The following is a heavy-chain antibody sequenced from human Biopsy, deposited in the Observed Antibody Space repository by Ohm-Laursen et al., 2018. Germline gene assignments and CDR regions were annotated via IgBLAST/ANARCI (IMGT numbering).Heavy chain of an antibody. D-gene: IGHD3-16*01. CDR3: AADKNAGEPYFDY. CDR2: FAPENGKT. V-gene: IGHV1-24*01. J-gene: IGHJ4*02. CDR1: GYTLTELS. Sequence: ASVKVSCKVSGYTLTELSMHWVRQAPGKGLEWMGGFAPENGKTVYAQNFQARVSMTEDTSTDTAYMELSSLRSEDTAVYYCAADKNAGEPYFDYWGQGTLVTVSS.